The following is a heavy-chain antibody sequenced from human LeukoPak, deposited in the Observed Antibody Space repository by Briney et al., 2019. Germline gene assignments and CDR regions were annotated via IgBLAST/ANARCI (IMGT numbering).Heavy chain of an antibody. CDR3: ARRMATVTDAFDI. V-gene: IGHV4-34*12. J-gene: IGHJ3*02. Sequence: PSETLSLTCAVYGGSFSGYYWSWIRQPPGKGLEWIGYVFHSGTTNYSPSLKSRVTISLDTSKRQFYLRLASVTAADTAVYYCARRMATVTDAFDIWGRGTMVSVSS. D-gene: IGHD5-24*01. CDR1: GGSFSGYY. CDR2: VFHSGTT.